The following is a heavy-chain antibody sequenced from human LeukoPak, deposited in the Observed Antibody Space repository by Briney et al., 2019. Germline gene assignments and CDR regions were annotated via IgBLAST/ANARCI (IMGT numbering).Heavy chain of an antibody. V-gene: IGHV3-23*01. CDR2: ISGSGSST. CDR3: AKGFNWNDGMGH. D-gene: IGHD1-1*01. CDR1: GFTFSSYA. J-gene: IGHJ4*02. Sequence: GGSLRLSCAASGFTFSSYAVSWVRQAPGKGLEWVSTISGSGSSTYYADSVKGRFTISRDNSKNTLYLQMNSLRAEDTAVYYCAKGFNWNDGMGHWGQGTLVTVPS.